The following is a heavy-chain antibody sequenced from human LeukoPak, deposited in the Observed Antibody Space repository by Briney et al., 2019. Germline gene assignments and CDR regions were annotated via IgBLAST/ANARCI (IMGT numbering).Heavy chain of an antibody. J-gene: IGHJ4*02. CDR2: INQDGNRE. D-gene: IGHD2-15*01. Sequence: GGSLRLSCTVSGITFSRYWMSWVRQAPGKGLEWVANINQDGNRENYVDSVKGRFSISRDNAKNSLFLQMHSLRAEDTAVYYCATTFPYCSNGTCALGGQGTLVTVSS. V-gene: IGHV3-7*01. CDR1: GITFSRYW. CDR3: ATTFPYCSNGTCAL.